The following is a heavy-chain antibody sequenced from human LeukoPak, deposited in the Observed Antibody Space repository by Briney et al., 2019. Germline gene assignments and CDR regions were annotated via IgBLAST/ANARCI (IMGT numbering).Heavy chain of an antibody. D-gene: IGHD5-18*01. Sequence: GGSLRLSCAASGFTFDDHGMSWVRQAPGKGLEWVGFIRSKAYGGTTEYAASVKGRFTISRDDSKSIAYLQMNSLKTEDTAVYYCTRAPVQYSYGLKYYYYYYMDVWGKGTAVTVSS. J-gene: IGHJ6*03. CDR1: GFTFDDHG. CDR2: IRSKAYGGTT. CDR3: TRAPVQYSYGLKYYYYYYMDV. V-gene: IGHV3-49*04.